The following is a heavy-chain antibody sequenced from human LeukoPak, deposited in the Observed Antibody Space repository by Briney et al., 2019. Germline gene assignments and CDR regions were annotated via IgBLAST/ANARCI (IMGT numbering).Heavy chain of an antibody. CDR1: GYTFTGHY. D-gene: IGHD3-16*01. V-gene: IGHV1-2*02. CDR2: INPNSGGT. Sequence: ASVKVSCKASGYTFTGHYMHWVRQAPGQGLEWMGWINPNSGGTNYAQKFQGRVTMTRDTSISTAYMELSRLRSDDTAVYYCARGRGSYYYYMDVWGKGTTVTVSS. CDR3: ARGRGSYYYYMDV. J-gene: IGHJ6*03.